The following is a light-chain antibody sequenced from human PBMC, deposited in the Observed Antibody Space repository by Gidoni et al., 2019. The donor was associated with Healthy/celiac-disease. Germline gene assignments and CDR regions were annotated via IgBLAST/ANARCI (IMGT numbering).Light chain of an antibody. Sequence: ELVFTQSPATLSLSPGESATLYCRASHSVSSYLSWYQQKPGQAPRLLIYDASNSAPGTPARFSGSGSGTDFTLTLSSLEPEDFAVYYCQQRRNWPLYTFGQGTKLEIK. CDR1: HSVSSY. CDR2: DAS. J-gene: IGKJ2*01. CDR3: QQRRNWPLYT. V-gene: IGKV3-11*01.